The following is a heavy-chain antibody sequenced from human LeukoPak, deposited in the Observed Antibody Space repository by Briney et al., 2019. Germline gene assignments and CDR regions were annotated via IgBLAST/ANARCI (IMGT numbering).Heavy chain of an antibody. J-gene: IGHJ4*02. Sequence: PSETLSLTCTVSGGSISSYYWSWIRQPPGKGLEWIGYIYYSGSTNYNPSLKSRVTISVDTSKNQFSLKLSSVTAADTAVYYCARESRLQSYYFDYWGQGTLVTVSS. CDR1: GGSISSYY. CDR2: IYYSGST. V-gene: IGHV4-59*01. D-gene: IGHD5-24*01. CDR3: ARESRLQSYYFDY.